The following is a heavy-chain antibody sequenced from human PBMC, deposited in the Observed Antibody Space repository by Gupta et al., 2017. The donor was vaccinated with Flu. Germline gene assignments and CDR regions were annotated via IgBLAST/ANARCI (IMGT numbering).Heavy chain of an antibody. CDR3: ARAYENYYGMDV. V-gene: IGHV3-7*04. CDR1: TFGSYW. D-gene: IGHD3-3*01. J-gene: IGHJ6*02. CDR2: INQDGSEK. Sequence: TFGSYWMSWVRQAPGKGLEWVANINQDGSEKYYVDSVKGRFTISRDKAKNSLYLQMNSLRVEDTAVYYCARAYENYYGMDVWGQGTTVTVSS.